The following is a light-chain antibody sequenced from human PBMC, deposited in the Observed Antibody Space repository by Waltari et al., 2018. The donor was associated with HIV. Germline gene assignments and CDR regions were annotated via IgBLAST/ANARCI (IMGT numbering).Light chain of an antibody. CDR1: QRISSN. CDR3: QQYNNFPLT. J-gene: IGKJ4*01. Sequence: EIVMTQSPATLSVSPGERVTLSCRASQRISSNIVWYQQKPGQAPRPLIYRSSSRATGIPARFSGSGSGTEFTLTISSLQSEDFAVYYCQQYNNFPLTFGGGTKVEIK. CDR2: RSS. V-gene: IGKV3-15*01.